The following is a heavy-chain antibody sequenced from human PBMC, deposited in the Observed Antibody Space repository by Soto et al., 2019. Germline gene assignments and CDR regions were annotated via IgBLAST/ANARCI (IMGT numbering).Heavy chain of an antibody. Sequence: EVQLLESGGGLVQPGGSLRLSCAASGFTFSSFAMSWVRQAPGKGLAWVSTINKSGGSTYYADSVKGRFTISRDNSKNMLFLQINGLRAEDTAVYYCAKDPPTTGTTFDYWGRGTLVTVSS. CDR1: GFTFSSFA. J-gene: IGHJ4*02. V-gene: IGHV3-23*01. D-gene: IGHD1-1*01. CDR2: INKSGGST. CDR3: AKDPPTTGTTFDY.